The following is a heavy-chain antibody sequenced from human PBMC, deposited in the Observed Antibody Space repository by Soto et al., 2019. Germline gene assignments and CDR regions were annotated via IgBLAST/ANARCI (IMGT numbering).Heavy chain of an antibody. Sequence: QVQLQESGPGLVKPSETLSLTCTVSGGSISTYYWSWIRQPPGKGLECIGYIYYSGRTNYNPSLKSRVNISVDTSKNQFSLKLSSVSAADTAVYYCASDGSRYDFWSGPSYFDYWGQGTLVTVSS. D-gene: IGHD3-3*01. V-gene: IGHV4-59*01. CDR1: GGSISTYY. CDR2: IYYSGRT. J-gene: IGHJ4*02. CDR3: ASDGSRYDFWSGPSYFDY.